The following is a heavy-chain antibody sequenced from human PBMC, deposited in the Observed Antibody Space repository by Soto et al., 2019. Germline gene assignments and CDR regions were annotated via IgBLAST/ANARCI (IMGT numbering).Heavy chain of an antibody. CDR3: ARVTPGNNLYYFSGLDF. CDR2: ISSEGSNT. CDR1: GFSFDTYG. Sequence: GGSLRLSCAASGFSFDTYGLHWVRQAPGKGLQWVALISSEGSNTYYADSVRGRFTISTDNSKNTLYLQMNTLRPEDTGLYYCARVTPGNNLYYFSGLDFWGQGTSVTISS. V-gene: IGHV3-30-3*01. D-gene: IGHD1-1*01. J-gene: IGHJ6*02.